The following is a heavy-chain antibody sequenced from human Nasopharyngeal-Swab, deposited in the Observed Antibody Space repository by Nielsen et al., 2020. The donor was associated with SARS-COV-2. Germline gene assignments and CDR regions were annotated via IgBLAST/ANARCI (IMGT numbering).Heavy chain of an antibody. V-gene: IGHV3-9*01. J-gene: IGHJ6*02. Sequence: SLKISCAASGFTFDDSAMHWVRQAPGKGLEWVSGISRDSGTMGYADSLKGRFTISRDNAKNSLYLQMNSLRAEDTALYYCAKDKEVLGYYGMDVWGQGTTVTVSS. CDR3: AKDKEVLGYYGMDV. CDR1: GFTFDDSA. D-gene: IGHD3-10*01. CDR2: ISRDSGTM.